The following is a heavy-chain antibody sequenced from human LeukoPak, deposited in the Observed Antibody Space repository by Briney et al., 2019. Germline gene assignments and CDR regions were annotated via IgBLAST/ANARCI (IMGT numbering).Heavy chain of an antibody. Sequence: GGSLRLSCAASGFTFSSYGMHWVRQAPGKGLEWVAFIRYDGGNKYYADSVKSRFAISRDNSKNTLYLQMNSLRGEDTAVYYCAKGTYSSSWEFDYWGQGTLVTVSS. J-gene: IGHJ4*02. V-gene: IGHV3-30*02. CDR1: GFTFSSYG. CDR3: AKGTYSSSWEFDY. D-gene: IGHD6-13*01. CDR2: IRYDGGNK.